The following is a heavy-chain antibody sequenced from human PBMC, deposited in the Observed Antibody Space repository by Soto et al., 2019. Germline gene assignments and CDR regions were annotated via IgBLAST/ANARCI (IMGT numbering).Heavy chain of an antibody. J-gene: IGHJ4*02. CDR2: IYYRGST. CDR1: GGSVNTASYY. CDR3: AREGAALPDPFDH. Sequence: QVHLQESGPGLVRPSQTLSLTCSVSGGSVNTASYYWTWIRQSPGKGLEWIGYIYYRGSTSYNPSLRCRVTISLDTSTNEFSLNLRSVTAADTAVYYCAREGAALPDPFDHWGRGTLVTVTS. D-gene: IGHD6-6*01. V-gene: IGHV4-30-4*01.